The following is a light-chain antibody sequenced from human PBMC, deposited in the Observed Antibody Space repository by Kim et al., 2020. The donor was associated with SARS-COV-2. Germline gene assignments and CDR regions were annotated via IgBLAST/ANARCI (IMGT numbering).Light chain of an antibody. Sequence: LSLRERATLACRASQSVSNFLAWYQHKPGQSPRLLMYDAFNRATGIPARFSGSVSGTDFTLTISSLEPEDFAVYYCQQRHNWPLTFGGGTKVDIK. V-gene: IGKV3-11*01. CDR2: DAF. CDR1: QSVSNF. J-gene: IGKJ4*01. CDR3: QQRHNWPLT.